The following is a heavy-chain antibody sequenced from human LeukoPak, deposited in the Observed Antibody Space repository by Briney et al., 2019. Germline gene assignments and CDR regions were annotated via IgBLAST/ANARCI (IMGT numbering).Heavy chain of an antibody. V-gene: IGHV3-74*01. Sequence: GGSLRLSCAASGFTFSSYWMHWVRQAPGKGLVWVSRINTDGSSTTYADSVKGRFTISRDNAKNSLYLQMNSLRAEDTAVYYCATSYDTVAGYFDYWGQGTLVTVSS. CDR1: GFTFSSYW. J-gene: IGHJ4*02. CDR3: ATSYDTVAGYFDY. CDR2: INTDGSST. D-gene: IGHD3-9*01.